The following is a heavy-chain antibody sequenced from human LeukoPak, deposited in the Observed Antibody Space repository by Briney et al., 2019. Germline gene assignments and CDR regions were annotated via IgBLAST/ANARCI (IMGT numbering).Heavy chain of an antibody. Sequence: SETLSLTCTVSGGSISSSSYYWGWIRQPPGKGLEWINSIYYSGSTYYNPSLKSRVTISVDTSKNQFSLKLSSVTAADTAVYYCARSFTIFGVVTHYWGQGTLVTVSS. CDR2: IYYSGST. D-gene: IGHD3-3*01. CDR3: ARSFTIFGVVTHY. V-gene: IGHV4-39*01. CDR1: GGSISSSSYY. J-gene: IGHJ4*02.